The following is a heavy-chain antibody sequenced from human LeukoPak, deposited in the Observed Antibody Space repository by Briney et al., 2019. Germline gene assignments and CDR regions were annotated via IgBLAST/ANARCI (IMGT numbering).Heavy chain of an antibody. CDR1: GFTFSSYA. V-gene: IGHV3-23*01. Sequence: GGSLRLSCAASGFTFSSYAMSWVRQAPGKGLEWVSAISGSGGSTYYADSVKGRFTISRDNAKNSLYLQMNSLRAEDTAVYYWAREPPSKRGNSWVVRFYYWGQGTLGSVSS. CDR2: ISGSGGST. J-gene: IGHJ4*02. CDR3: AREPPSKRGNSWVVRFYY. D-gene: IGHD4-23*01.